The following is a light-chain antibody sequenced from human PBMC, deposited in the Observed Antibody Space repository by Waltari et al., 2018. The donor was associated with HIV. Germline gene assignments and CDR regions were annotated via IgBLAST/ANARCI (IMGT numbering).Light chain of an antibody. CDR1: QSISNW. Sequence: DIQMTQSPSTLPASVGDRVTITCRASQSISNWLAWYQQRPGKAPKLLIYKASSLESGVPSRFSGSGSGTEFTLTISSLQPDDFTTYYCQQYKSYSQTFGQGTKVEIK. J-gene: IGKJ1*01. V-gene: IGKV1-5*03. CDR2: KAS. CDR3: QQYKSYSQT.